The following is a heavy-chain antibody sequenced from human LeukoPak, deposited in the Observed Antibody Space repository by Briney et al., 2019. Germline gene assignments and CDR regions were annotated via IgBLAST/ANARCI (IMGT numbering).Heavy chain of an antibody. CDR3: ASGPRSQGSEFDY. D-gene: IGHD1-14*01. V-gene: IGHV4-34*01. CDR1: GGSFSGYY. Sequence: PSETLSLTCAVYGGSFSGYYWSWIRQPPGKGLEWIGEINHSGSTNYNPSLKRRVTISVDTSKNQFSMNLCSVTVSDPAVYYCASGPRSQGSEFDYWGQGTLVTVSS. J-gene: IGHJ4*02. CDR2: INHSGST.